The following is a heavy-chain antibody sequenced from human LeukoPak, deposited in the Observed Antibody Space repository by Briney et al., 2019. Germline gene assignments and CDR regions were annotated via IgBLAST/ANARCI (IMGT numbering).Heavy chain of an antibody. CDR1: GGSISSYY. CDR3: ARVVGRKGWFDP. J-gene: IGHJ5*02. D-gene: IGHD2-15*01. Sequence: SETLSLTCTVSGGSISSYYWSWIRQPPGKGLEWIGYIYYSGSTNYNPSLKSRVAISVDTSKNQFSLKLSSVTAADTAVYYCARVVGRKGWFDPWGQGTLVTVSS. V-gene: IGHV4-59*01. CDR2: IYYSGST.